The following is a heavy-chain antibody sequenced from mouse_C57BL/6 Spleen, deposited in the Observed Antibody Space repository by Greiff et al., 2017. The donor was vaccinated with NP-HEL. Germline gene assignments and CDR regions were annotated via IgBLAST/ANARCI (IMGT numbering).Heavy chain of an antibody. J-gene: IGHJ4*01. CDR3: AREGLTGSGAMDY. D-gene: IGHD3-3*01. CDR2: IYPGSGST. V-gene: IGHV1-55*01. CDR1: GYPFTSYW. Sequence: VQLQQPGAELVKPGASVKMSCKASGYPFTSYWITWVKQRPGQGLEWIGDIYPGSGSTNYNEKFKSKATLTVDTSSSTAYMQLSSLTSEDSAVYYCAREGLTGSGAMDYWGQGTSVTVSS.